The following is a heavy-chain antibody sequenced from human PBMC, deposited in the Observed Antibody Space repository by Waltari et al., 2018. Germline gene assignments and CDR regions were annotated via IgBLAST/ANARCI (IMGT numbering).Heavy chain of an antibody. CDR1: GGSISSSSYY. D-gene: IGHD2-21*01. V-gene: IGHV4-39*01. CDR3: ARASIFHQENWFDP. Sequence: QLQLQESGPGLVKPSATLSLTCTVSGGSISSSSYYWGWIRQPPGKGLGWIGGSYYSGSTYYNPAVKRRVTISVDTSKNQFSLKRSSVTAADTAVYYCARASIFHQENWFDPWGQGTLVTVSS. J-gene: IGHJ5*02. CDR2: SYYSGST.